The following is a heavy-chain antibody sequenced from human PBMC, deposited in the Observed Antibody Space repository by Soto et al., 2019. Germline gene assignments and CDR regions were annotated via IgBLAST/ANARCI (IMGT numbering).Heavy chain of an antibody. CDR3: ARGIATGQLDP. CDR2: INPVNGNT. Sequence: QVQLVQSGAEVKKSGASVMLSCKASGYTFTTYTMNWVRQAPGQRLEWMGWINPVNGNTKSSQKFQDRVIITRDTSASTAYMGLRSLRSEDTAVYYCARGIATGQLDPWGQGTLVIVSS. CDR1: GYTFTTYT. V-gene: IGHV1-3*01. D-gene: IGHD6-13*01. J-gene: IGHJ5*02.